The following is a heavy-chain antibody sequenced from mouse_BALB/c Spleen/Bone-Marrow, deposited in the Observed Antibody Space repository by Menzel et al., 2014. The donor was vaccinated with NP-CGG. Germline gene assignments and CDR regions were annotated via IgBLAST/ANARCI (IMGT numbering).Heavy chain of an antibody. J-gene: IGHJ4*01. D-gene: IGHD1-1*01. Sequence: EVMLVESGGGLVKPGGSLKLPCAASGFAFSSYDMSWVRQTPEKRLEWVAYISSGGGSTYYPDTVKGRFTISRDNAKNTLYLQMSSLKSEDTAMYYCARPLYYYGSSPFYAMDYWGQGTSVTVSS. CDR2: ISSGGGST. CDR3: ARPLYYYGSSPFYAMDY. CDR1: GFAFSSYD. V-gene: IGHV5-12-1*01.